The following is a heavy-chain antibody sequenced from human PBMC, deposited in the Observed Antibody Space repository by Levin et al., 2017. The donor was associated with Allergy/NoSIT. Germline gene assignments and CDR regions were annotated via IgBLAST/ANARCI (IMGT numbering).Heavy chain of an antibody. CDR2: ISYSGST. CDR1: GAFISNYY. J-gene: IGHJ6*02. Sequence: SETLSLTCTISGAFISNYYWSWIRQPPGKGLEWIGYISYSGSTNYNPSLDSRTIISVDMSKNHFSLRLRSVTAADTAVYCCATVPVYGMDVWGPGTTVTVS. CDR3: ATVPVYGMDV. V-gene: IGHV4-59*01.